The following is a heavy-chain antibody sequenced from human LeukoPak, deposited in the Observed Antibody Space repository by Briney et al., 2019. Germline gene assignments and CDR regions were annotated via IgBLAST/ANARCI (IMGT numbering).Heavy chain of an antibody. D-gene: IGHD6-19*01. V-gene: IGHV4-59*01. CDR1: GGSISPYY. CDR2: IYYSGST. CDR3: ARGSGWLTDH. Sequence: SETLSLTCTVSGGSISPYYWSWIRQPPGKGLEWIGYIYYSGSTNYNPSLKSRVTMSVDSSKNQFSLKLSSMTAADTAVYYCARGSGWLTDHWGQGTLVTVSS. J-gene: IGHJ4*02.